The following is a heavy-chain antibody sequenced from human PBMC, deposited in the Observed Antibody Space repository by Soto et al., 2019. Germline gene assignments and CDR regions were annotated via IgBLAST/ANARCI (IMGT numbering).Heavy chain of an antibody. Sequence: EVQLVESGGGLVQPGGSLRLSCEASRGAFGDYWMHWVRQAPGKGLVWVSRINRDANDIIYADPVKGRFTSSTDNAKNLVCLQMNSLRVEDTAVYDCARGVPHNWFDSWGQGTLVTVSS. CDR3: ARGVPHNWFDS. CDR2: INRDANDI. V-gene: IGHV3-74*01. J-gene: IGHJ5*01. D-gene: IGHD3-10*01. CDR1: RGAFGDYW.